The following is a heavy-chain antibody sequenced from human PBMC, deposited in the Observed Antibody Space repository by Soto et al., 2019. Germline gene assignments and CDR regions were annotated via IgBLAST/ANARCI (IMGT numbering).Heavy chain of an antibody. CDR2: INPNSGGT. Sequence: GASVKVSCKASGYIFIDYYIHWVRQAPGQGLEWMGWINPNSGGTGYAQKFQGWVTLTRDTSIGTAYMVLSSLKSDDTAVYYCVRESDRTLAFDMWGQGTMVTVS. J-gene: IGHJ3*02. V-gene: IGHV1-2*04. CDR3: VRESDRTLAFDM. CDR1: GYIFIDYY.